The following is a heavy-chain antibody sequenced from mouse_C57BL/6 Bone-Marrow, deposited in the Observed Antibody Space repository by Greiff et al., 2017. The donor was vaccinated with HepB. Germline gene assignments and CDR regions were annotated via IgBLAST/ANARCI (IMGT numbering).Heavy chain of an antibody. J-gene: IGHJ1*03. CDR3: ARNYYGSRGWYFDV. V-gene: IGHV5-6*01. Sequence: EVQLVESGGDLVKPGGSLKLSCAASGFTFSSYGMSWVRQTPDKRLEWVATISSGGSYTYYPDSVKGRFTISRDNAKNTLYLQMSSLKSEDTAMYYCARNYYGSRGWYFDVWGTGTTVTVSS. CDR2: ISSGGSYT. D-gene: IGHD1-1*01. CDR1: GFTFSSYG.